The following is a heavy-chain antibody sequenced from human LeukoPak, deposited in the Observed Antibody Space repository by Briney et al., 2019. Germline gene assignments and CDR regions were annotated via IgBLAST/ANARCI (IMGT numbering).Heavy chain of an antibody. V-gene: IGHV4-34*08. Sequence: KPGGSLRLSCAASGFTFSSYAMSWVRQPPGKGLEWVGEINHSGSTNYNPSLKSRVTISVDTSKNQFSLKLSSVTAADTAVYYCATGAPRRHYDFWSGYYIGSRYGMDVWGQGTTVTVSS. J-gene: IGHJ6*02. CDR2: INHSGST. D-gene: IGHD3-3*01. CDR3: ATGAPRRHYDFWSGYYIGSRYGMDV. CDR1: GFTFSSYA.